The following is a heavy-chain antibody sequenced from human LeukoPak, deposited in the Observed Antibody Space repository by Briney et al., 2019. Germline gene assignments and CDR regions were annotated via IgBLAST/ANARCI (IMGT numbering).Heavy chain of an antibody. D-gene: IGHD2-15*01. CDR2: ISAYNGNT. V-gene: IGHV1-18*01. CDR1: GYTLTSYG. CDR3: ARVDCSGGSCYSNYYYGMDV. J-gene: IGHJ6*02. Sequence: ASVKVSCKASGYTLTSYGIGWVRQAPGQGLEWMGWISAYNGNTNYAQKLQGRVTMTTDTSTSTAYMELRSLRSDDTAVYYCARVDCSGGSCYSNYYYGMDVWGQGTTVTVSS.